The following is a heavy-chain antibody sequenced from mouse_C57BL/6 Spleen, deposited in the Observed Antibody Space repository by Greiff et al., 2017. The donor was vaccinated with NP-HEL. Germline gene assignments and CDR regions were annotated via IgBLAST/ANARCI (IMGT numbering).Heavy chain of an antibody. J-gene: IGHJ4*01. CDR3: ARLDYYGSSYYAMDY. CDR1: GFNIKDYY. D-gene: IGHD1-1*01. V-gene: IGHV14-2*01. CDR2: IDPEDGET. Sequence: EVMLVESGAELVKPGASVKLSCTASGFNIKDYYMHWVKQRTEQGLEWIGRIDPEDGETKYAPKFQGKATITADTSSNTAYLQLSSLTSEDTAVYYCARLDYYGSSYYAMDYWGQGTSVTVSS.